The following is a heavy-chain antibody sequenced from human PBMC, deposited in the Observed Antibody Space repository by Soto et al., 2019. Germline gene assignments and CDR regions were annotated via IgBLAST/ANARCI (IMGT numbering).Heavy chain of an antibody. CDR3: AKVQFPNAYFIITFCYPLPGSAP. D-gene: IGHD3-16*01. V-gene: IGHV3-30-3*01. CDR1: GFTFSSYA. J-gene: IGHJ5*02. CDR2: ISYDGSNK. Sequence: QSGGSLRLSCAASGFTFSSYAMHWVRQAPGKGLEWVAVISYDGSNKYYADSVKGRFTISRDNSKNTLCLQMNSLRAEDTAVYYCAKVQFPNAYFIITFCYPLPGSAPGAKGALVPVPS.